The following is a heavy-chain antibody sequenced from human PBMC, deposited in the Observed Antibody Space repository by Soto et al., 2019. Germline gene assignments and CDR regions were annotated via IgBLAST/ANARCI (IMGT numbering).Heavy chain of an antibody. Sequence: SSVKVSCKASGYTFTSYDINWVRQATGQGLEWMGWMNPNSGNTGYAQKFQGRVTMTRNTSISTAYMELSSLRSEDTAVYYCARERSSSSGRYYYYYMDVWGKGTTVTVSS. V-gene: IGHV1-8*01. CDR3: ARERSSSSGRYYYYYMDV. CDR2: MNPNSGNT. D-gene: IGHD6-6*01. CDR1: GYTFTSYD. J-gene: IGHJ6*03.